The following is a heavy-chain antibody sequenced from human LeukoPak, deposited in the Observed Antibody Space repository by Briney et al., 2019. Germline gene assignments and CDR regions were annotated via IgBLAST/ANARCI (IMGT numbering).Heavy chain of an antibody. Sequence: RGSLRLSCAASDFTFNNYWMSWVRQAPGKGLEWVANIKHDGSEAHYVGSVKGRFTISRDNAKNSVSLQMNSLNVDDTGVYFCTRDALFGSGRTHLDFWSQGTLDSVSS. J-gene: IGHJ4*02. CDR3: TRDALFGSGRTHLDF. V-gene: IGHV3-7*04. CDR2: IKHDGSEA. D-gene: IGHD3-10*01. CDR1: DFTFNNYW.